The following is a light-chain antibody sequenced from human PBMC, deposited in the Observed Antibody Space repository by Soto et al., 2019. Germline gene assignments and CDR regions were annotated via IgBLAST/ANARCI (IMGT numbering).Light chain of an antibody. CDR2: GAS. V-gene: IGKV3-15*01. Sequence: EIMMTQSPVTLSVSPGERATLSCRASQSVNSNLAWYQQKPGQAPRLLIYGASTRATGIPASFIGNGSGTEFTLTASSLQPEDFAVYYCQQYNNWPFTFGQGTRLE. J-gene: IGKJ5*01. CDR3: QQYNNWPFT. CDR1: QSVNSN.